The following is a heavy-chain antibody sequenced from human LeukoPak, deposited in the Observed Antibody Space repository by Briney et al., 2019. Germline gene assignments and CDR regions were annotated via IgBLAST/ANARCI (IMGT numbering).Heavy chain of an antibody. Sequence: GASVKVSCKTSGYTFTSYYMHWVRQAPGQGLEWMGIINPSGGSTSYAQKFQGRVTMTRDTSTSTVYMELSSLRSEDTAVYYCARVLTGGYQYDYWGQGTLVTVSS. V-gene: IGHV1-46*01. D-gene: IGHD5-12*01. CDR1: GYTFTSYY. CDR3: ARVLTGGYQYDY. J-gene: IGHJ4*02. CDR2: INPSGGST.